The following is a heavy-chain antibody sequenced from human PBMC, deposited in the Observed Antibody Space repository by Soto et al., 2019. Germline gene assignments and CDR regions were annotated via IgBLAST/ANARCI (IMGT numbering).Heavy chain of an antibody. CDR1: GGSISSFY. CDR3: ARDRGGTFHL. V-gene: IGHV4-59*01. CDR2: IYYTGRT. Sequence: SETLSLTCTVSGGSISSFYWSWIRQSPGKGLEWIGSIYYTGRTNYNPSLESRVTISVDRSKNQFSLKLTSVTAADRAVYYCARDRGGTFHLWAQGTLVTVSS. D-gene: IGHD1-26*01. J-gene: IGHJ1*01.